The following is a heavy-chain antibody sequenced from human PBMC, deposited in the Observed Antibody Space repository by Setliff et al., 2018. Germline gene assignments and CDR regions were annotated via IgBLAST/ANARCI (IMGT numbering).Heavy chain of an antibody. Sequence: SETLSLTCAVYGGSFSGYYWSWIRQPPGKGLEWIGEINHSGSTNYNPALKSRVTISLDTSKNQLSLKLSSVTAADTAVYYCAKVPITKVYFYMDVWGKGTTVTVSS. CDR2: INHSGST. D-gene: IGHD3-10*01. V-gene: IGHV4-34*01. CDR1: GGSFSGYY. CDR3: AKVPITKVYFYMDV. J-gene: IGHJ6*03.